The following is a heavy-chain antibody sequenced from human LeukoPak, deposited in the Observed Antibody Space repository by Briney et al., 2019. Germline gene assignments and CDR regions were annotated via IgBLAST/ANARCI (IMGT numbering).Heavy chain of an antibody. CDR3: AKSVVVPAAFDY. Sequence: PGGSLRLSCAASGFTFSSYAMSWVRQAPGKGLEWVSAISGSGGSTYYAGSVKGRFTISRDNSKNTLYLQMNSLRAGDTAVYYCAKSVVVPAAFDYWGQGTLVTVSS. D-gene: IGHD2-2*01. V-gene: IGHV3-23*01. CDR1: GFTFSSYA. J-gene: IGHJ4*02. CDR2: ISGSGGST.